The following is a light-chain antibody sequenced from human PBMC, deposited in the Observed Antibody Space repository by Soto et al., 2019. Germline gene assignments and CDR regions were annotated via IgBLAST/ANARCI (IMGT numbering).Light chain of an antibody. V-gene: IGLV2-11*01. CDR2: DVS. CDR1: SSDVGAYHY. CDR3: CSYAGSYTVL. Sequence: QSVLTQPRSVSGSPGQSVTISCTGTSSDVGAYHYVSWHRQHPGKAPKLIIYDVSQRPSGVPDRFSGSKSGNTASLTISGLQAEDEADYYCCSYAGSYTVLFGGGTKLTVL. J-gene: IGLJ2*01.